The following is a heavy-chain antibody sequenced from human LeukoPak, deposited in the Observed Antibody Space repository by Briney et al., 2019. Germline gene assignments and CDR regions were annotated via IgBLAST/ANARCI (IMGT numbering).Heavy chain of an antibody. CDR3: ARDRLGGAVASWIPDY. D-gene: IGHD3-16*01. Sequence: SETLSHTCSVSGGSINNYYWSWIRQPPGKRLEWIGSVYHSGSTDYNPSLRSRVTISVDMSKNHFSLKVTSVTAADTAIYYCARDRLGGAVASWIPDYWGQGILVTVSS. CDR1: GGSINNYY. J-gene: IGHJ4*02. CDR2: VYHSGST. V-gene: IGHV4-59*01.